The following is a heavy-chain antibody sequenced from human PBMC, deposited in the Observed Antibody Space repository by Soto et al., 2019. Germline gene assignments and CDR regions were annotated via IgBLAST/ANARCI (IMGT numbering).Heavy chain of an antibody. CDR1: GGSISSSSYY. V-gene: IGHV4-39*01. J-gene: IGHJ5*02. CDR2: IYYSGST. CDR3: ASQRDVGSSWRPLYNWFDP. Sequence: QLQLQESGPGLVKPSETLSLTCTVSGGSISSSSYYWGWIRQPPGKGLEWIGSIYYSGSTYYNPSLKSRVTISVDTSKNQFSLKLSSLTAADTAVYYCASQRDVGSSWRPLYNWFDPWGQGTLVTVSS. D-gene: IGHD6-13*01.